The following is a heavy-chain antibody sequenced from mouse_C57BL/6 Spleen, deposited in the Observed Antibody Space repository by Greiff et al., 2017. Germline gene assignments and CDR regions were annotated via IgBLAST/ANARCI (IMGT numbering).Heavy chain of an antibody. Sequence: VQLVESEGGLVQPGSSMKLSCTASGFTFSDYYMAWVRQVPEKGLEWVANINYDGSSTYYLDSLKSRFIISRDNAKNILYLQMSSLKSEDTATYYCARRDYDGDWYFDVWGTGTTVTVSS. CDR3: ARRDYDGDWYFDV. D-gene: IGHD2-4*01. CDR2: INYDGSST. J-gene: IGHJ1*03. CDR1: GFTFSDYY. V-gene: IGHV5-16*02.